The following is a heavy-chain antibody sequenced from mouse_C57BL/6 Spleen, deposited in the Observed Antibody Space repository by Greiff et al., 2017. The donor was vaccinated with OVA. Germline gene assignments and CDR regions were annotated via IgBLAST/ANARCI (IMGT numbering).Heavy chain of an antibody. D-gene: IGHD4-1*01. J-gene: IGHJ1*03. CDR1: GYSITSGYY. CDR2: ISYDGSN. Sequence: DVQLVESGPGLVKPSQSLSLTCSVTGYSITSGYYWNWIRQFPGNKLEWMGYISYDGSNNYNPSLKNRISITRDTSKNQFFLKLNSVTTEDTATYYCATGARWYFDVWGTGTTVTVSS. V-gene: IGHV3-6*01. CDR3: ATGARWYFDV.